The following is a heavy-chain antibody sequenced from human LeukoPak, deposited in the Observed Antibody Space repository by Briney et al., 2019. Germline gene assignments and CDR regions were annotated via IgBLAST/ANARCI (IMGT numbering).Heavy chain of an antibody. D-gene: IGHD3-22*01. J-gene: IGHJ4*02. CDR2: IYNSGST. V-gene: IGHV4-59*01. CDR1: GGSISSYY. Sequence: PSETLSLTCTVSGGSISSYYWSWIRQSPGKGLEWIGYIYNSGSTNYNPSLKSRVTISVDTSKNQFSLKLSSVTAADTAVYYCAREHHFGSSGFDYWGQGTLVTVSS. CDR3: AREHHFGSSGFDY.